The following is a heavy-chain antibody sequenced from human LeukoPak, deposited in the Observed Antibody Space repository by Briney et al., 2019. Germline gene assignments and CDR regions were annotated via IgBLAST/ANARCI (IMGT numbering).Heavy chain of an antibody. CDR2: IYYSGST. CDR1: GGSITSYY. D-gene: IGHD2-15*01. V-gene: IGHV4-59*12. Sequence: SETLSLTCTVSGGSITSYYWSWIRQPPGKGLEWIGYIYYSGSTNYNPSLKSRVTISVDTSKNQFSLRLSSVTAADTAVYYCAREDCSDGSCSLDYWGQGTLVTVSS. CDR3: AREDCSDGSCSLDY. J-gene: IGHJ4*02.